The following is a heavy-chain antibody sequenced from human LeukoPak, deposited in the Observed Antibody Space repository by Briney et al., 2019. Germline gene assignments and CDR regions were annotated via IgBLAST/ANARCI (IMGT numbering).Heavy chain of an antibody. CDR2: IIPIFGTA. D-gene: IGHD6-13*01. V-gene: IGHV1-69*01. J-gene: IGHJ4*02. CDR1: GGTFSSYA. Sequence: SVKVSCKASGGTFSSYAISWVRQAPGQGLEWMGGIIPIFGTANYAQKFQGRVTITADESTSTAYMELSSLRSEDTAVYYCARTTGYSSSWYYFDYWGQGTLVTVSS. CDR3: ARTTGYSSSWYYFDY.